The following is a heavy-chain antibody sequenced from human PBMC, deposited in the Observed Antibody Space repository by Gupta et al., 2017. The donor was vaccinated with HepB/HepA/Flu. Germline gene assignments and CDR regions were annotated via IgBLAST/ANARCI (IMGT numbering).Heavy chain of an antibody. Sequence: QVQLQQWGAGLLKPSETLSLTCAVYGGSFSGYYWGWLRQPPGKGLEWIGEINHSGSTNYNPSLKSRVTISVDTSKNQFSLKLSSVTAADTAVYYCARWVRSGYFDWFDPWGQGTLVTVSS. D-gene: IGHD3-3*01. CDR1: GGSFSGYY. V-gene: IGHV4-34*01. J-gene: IGHJ5*02. CDR3: ARWVRSGYFDWFDP. CDR2: INHSGST.